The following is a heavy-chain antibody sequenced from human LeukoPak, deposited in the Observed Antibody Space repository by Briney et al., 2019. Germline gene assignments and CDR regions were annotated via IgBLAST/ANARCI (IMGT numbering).Heavy chain of an antibody. Sequence: PSETLSLTCTVSGVSISSGGYYWSWIRQHPGKGLGWIGYIYYSGSTYYNPSLKSRVTISVDTSKNQFSLKLSSVTAADTAVYYCARGGGDFWSGYSTYYFDYWGQGTLVTVSS. CDR1: GVSISSGGYY. CDR2: IYYSGST. V-gene: IGHV4-31*03. J-gene: IGHJ4*02. D-gene: IGHD3-3*01. CDR3: ARGGGDFWSGYSTYYFDY.